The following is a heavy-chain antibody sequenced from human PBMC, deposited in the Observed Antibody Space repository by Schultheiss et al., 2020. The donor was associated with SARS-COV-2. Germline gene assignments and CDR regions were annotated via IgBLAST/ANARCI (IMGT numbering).Heavy chain of an antibody. V-gene: IGHV4-4*02. CDR1: GGSISSSNW. CDR3: ARVAYYDFWSGYHYYYYYYMDV. D-gene: IGHD3-3*01. CDR2: IYYSGST. J-gene: IGHJ6*03. Sequence: SETLSLTCTVSGGSISSSNWWSWVRQPPGKGLEWIGSIYYSGSTNYNPSLKSRVTISVDTSKNQFSLKLSSVTAADTAVYYCARVAYYDFWSGYHYYYYYYMDVWGKGTTVTVSS.